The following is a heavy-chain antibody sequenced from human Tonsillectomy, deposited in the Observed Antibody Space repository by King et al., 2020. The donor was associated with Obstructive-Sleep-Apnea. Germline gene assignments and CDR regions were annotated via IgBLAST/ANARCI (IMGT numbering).Heavy chain of an antibody. CDR2: INYSGST. V-gene: IGHV4-39*07. Sequence: QLQESGPGLVKPSETLSLTCTVSGGSIGSSSYYWGWIRQPPGKGLEWIGGINYSGSTYYNPSLRGRVSISADTSKNQLSLRLTSVTAADTAVYYCARLDIEYSYRYGMDVWGQGTTVTVSS. D-gene: IGHD2-2*03. CDR3: ARLDIEYSYRYGMDV. J-gene: IGHJ6*02. CDR1: GGSIGSSSYY.